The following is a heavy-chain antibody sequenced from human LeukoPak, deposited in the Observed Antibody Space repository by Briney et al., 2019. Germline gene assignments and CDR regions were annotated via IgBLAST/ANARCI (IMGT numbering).Heavy chain of an antibody. D-gene: IGHD1-26*01. CDR1: GYTFTGYY. Sequence: GASVKVSCKASGYTFTGYYMHWVRQAPGQGLEWMGWINPNSGGTNYAQKFQGRVTMTRDTSISTAYMELSRLRSDDTAVYYRAPLSHLSGSYQFDYWGQGTLVTVSS. J-gene: IGHJ4*02. V-gene: IGHV1-2*02. CDR3: APLSHLSGSYQFDY. CDR2: INPNSGGT.